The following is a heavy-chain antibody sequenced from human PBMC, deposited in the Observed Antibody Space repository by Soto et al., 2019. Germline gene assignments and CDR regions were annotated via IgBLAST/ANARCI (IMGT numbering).Heavy chain of an antibody. J-gene: IGHJ4*02. V-gene: IGHV1-46*01. CDR2: INPSGGST. CDR1: GYTFTSYY. CDR3: AREPTGIVGASYFDY. Sequence: ASVKVSCKASGYTFTSYYMHWVRQAPGQGLEWMGIINPSGGSTSYAQKFQGRVTMTRDTSTSTVYMELSSLGSEDTAVYYCAREPTGIVGASYFDYWGQGTLVTVSS. D-gene: IGHD1-26*01.